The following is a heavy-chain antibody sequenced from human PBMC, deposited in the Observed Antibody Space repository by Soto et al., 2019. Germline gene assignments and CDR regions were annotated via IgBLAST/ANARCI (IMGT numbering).Heavy chain of an antibody. D-gene: IGHD6-6*01. Sequence: GESLKISCQCSGYSFASYWIGWVRQRPGKDLEWMGIIYPGDSDTRYSPSFQGQVTISADKSLRTAYLQWTSLKASDTALYYCARTSSFNLGFYYDGMDVWGQGTTVTVSS. CDR1: GYSFASYW. V-gene: IGHV5-51*01. CDR3: ARTSSFNLGFYYDGMDV. J-gene: IGHJ6*02. CDR2: IYPGDSDT.